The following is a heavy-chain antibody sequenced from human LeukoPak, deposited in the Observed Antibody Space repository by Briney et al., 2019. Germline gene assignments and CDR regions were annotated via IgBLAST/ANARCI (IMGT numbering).Heavy chain of an antibody. D-gene: IGHD6-19*01. V-gene: IGHV4-38-2*01. J-gene: IGHJ3*02. CDR1: GYSISSGYY. CDR2: IYHSGST. CDR3: ARRLEYSSGWYGNDAFDI. Sequence: SETLSLTCAVSGYSISSGYYWGWIRQPPGKGLEWIGSIYHSGSTYYNPSLKSRVTISVDTSKNQFSLKLSSVTAADTAVYYCARRLEYSSGWYGNDAFDIWGQGTMVTVSS.